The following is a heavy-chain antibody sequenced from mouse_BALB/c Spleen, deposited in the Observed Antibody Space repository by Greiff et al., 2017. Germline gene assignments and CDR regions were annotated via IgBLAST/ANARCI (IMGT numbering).Heavy chain of an antibody. CDR2: IWGDGST. J-gene: IGHJ2*01. CDR3: ARAGGPYYFDY. Sequence: QVQLKESGPGLVAPSQSLSITCTVSGFSLTGYGVNWVRQPPGKGLEWLGMIWGDGSTDYNSALKSRLSISKDNSKSQVFLKMNSLQTDDTARYYCARAGGPYYFDYWGQGTTRTVSS. V-gene: IGHV2-6-7*01. CDR1: GFSLTGYG.